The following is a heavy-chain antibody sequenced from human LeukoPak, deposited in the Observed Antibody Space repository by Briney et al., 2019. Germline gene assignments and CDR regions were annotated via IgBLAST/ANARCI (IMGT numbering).Heavy chain of an antibody. J-gene: IGHJ6*02. Sequence: SETLSLTCTVSGGSISSGDYYWSWIRQPPGKGLEWIGYIYYSGSTYYNPSLKSRVTISVDTSKNQFSLKLSSVTAADTAVYYCARSTYCSGGSCYEYYYYGMDVWGQGTTVTVSS. CDR3: ARSTYCSGGSCYEYYYYGMDV. CDR2: IYYSGST. D-gene: IGHD2-15*01. CDR1: GGSISSGDYY. V-gene: IGHV4-30-4*08.